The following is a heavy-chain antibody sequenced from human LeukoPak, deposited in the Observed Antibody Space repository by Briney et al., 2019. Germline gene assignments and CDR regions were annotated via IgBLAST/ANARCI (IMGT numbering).Heavy chain of an antibody. D-gene: IGHD3-10*01. Sequence: GGSLRLSLAASGFTFDDYAMHWVRQAPGKGLEWVSGISWNSGSIGYADSVKGRFTISRDNAKNSLYLQMNSLRAEDTALYYCAKEHYYGLDYWGQGTLVTVSS. J-gene: IGHJ4*02. CDR3: AKEHYYGLDY. CDR1: GFTFDDYA. V-gene: IGHV3-9*01. CDR2: ISWNSGSI.